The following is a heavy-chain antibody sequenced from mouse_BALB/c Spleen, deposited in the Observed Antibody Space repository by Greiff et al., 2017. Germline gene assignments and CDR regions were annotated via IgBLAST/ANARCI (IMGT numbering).Heavy chain of an antibody. D-gene: IGHD1-1*01. CDR3: ARNFYYGSYYAMDY. V-gene: IGHV2-4-1*01. CDR1: GFSLTSYG. J-gene: IGHJ4*01. CDR2: IWSGGST. Sequence: VKLQESGPGLVQPSQSLSITCTVSGFSLTSYGVHWVRQSPGKGLEWLGVIWSGGSTDYNAAFISRLSISKDNSKSQVFFKMNSLQADDTAIYYCARNFYYGSYYAMDYWGQGTSVTVSS.